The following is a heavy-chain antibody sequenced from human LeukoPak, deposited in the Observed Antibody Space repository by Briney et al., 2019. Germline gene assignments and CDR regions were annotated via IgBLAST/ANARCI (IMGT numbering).Heavy chain of an antibody. Sequence: SVKVSCKASGGTFSSYAISWARQAPGQGLEWMGGIIPIFGTANYAQKFQGRVTITADESTSTAYMELSSLRSEDTAVYYCAREVGPNLGGYYFDYWGQGTLVTVSS. CDR2: IIPIFGTA. J-gene: IGHJ4*02. D-gene: IGHD1-26*01. CDR1: GGTFSSYA. CDR3: AREVGPNLGGYYFDY. V-gene: IGHV1-69*13.